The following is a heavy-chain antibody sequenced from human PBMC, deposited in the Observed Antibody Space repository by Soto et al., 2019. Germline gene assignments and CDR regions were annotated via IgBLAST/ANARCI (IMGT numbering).Heavy chain of an antibody. J-gene: IGHJ6*02. CDR3: ARVTPGNNLYYFSGLDV. CDR2: ISYEGSNT. CDR1: GFTFPTYV. V-gene: IGHV3-30-3*01. Sequence: GASRRLSCVASGFTFPTYVLHWVRQAPGKGLQWVALISYEGSNTYYADSVKGRFTISRDNSKNTLHLQMNSLRPEDTGVYYCARVTPGNNLYYFSGLDVWGQGTSVTVSS. D-gene: IGHD1-1*01.